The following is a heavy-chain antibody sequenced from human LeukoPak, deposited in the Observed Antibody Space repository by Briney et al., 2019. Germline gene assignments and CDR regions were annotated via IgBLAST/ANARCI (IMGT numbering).Heavy chain of an antibody. CDR3: EKISSSGESNFDY. CDR2: IWPDGSKK. Sequence: PGGPLRLSCAASGFTFSTYAMHWVRQAPGKGREWVAFIWPDGSKKYYADSVKGRFAISRENSKNTVYLQVNDLRPEDTALYFCEKISSSGESNFDYWGQGTLLTVSS. J-gene: IGHJ4*02. D-gene: IGHD6-25*01. V-gene: IGHV3-33*08. CDR1: GFTFSTYA.